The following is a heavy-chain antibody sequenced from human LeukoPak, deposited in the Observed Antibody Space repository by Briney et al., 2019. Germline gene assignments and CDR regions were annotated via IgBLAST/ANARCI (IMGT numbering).Heavy chain of an antibody. CDR2: IIPIFGTA. J-gene: IGHJ3*02. D-gene: IGHD3-22*01. CDR3: ARDFLIGYDSSGYAFDI. CDR1: GGTFSSYA. V-gene: IGHV1-69*01. Sequence: ASVKVSCKAPGGTFSSYAISWVRQAPGQGLEWMGGIIPIFGTANYAQKFQGRVTITADESTSTAYMELSSLRSEDTAVYYYARDFLIGYDSSGYAFDIWGQGTMVTVSS.